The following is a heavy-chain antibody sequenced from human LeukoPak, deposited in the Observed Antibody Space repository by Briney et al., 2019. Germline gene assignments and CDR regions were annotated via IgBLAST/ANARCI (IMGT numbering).Heavy chain of an antibody. J-gene: IGHJ4*02. V-gene: IGHV1-24*01. CDR3: ATTNYGSGSTLDY. Sequence: GASVKVSCKVSGYTLTELSMHWVRQAPGKGLEWMGGFDPEDGETIYAQKFQGRVTMTKDTSTDTAYMELSSLRSEDTAVYYCATTNYGSGSTLDYWGQGTLVTVSS. CDR1: GYTLTELS. D-gene: IGHD3-10*01. CDR2: FDPEDGET.